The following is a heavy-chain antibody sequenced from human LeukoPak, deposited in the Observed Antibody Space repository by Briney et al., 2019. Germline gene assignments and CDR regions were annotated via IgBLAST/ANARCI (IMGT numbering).Heavy chain of an antibody. J-gene: IGHJ4*02. CDR1: GGSISGQY. V-gene: IGHV4-59*11. Sequence: PSETLSLTCTVSGGSISGQYWSWIRQPPGKGLEWIGIVSYSGSTNYNPSLNGRVTISLDTSKNQFSLRLNSVTAADTAVYYCARGGASSRYFDYWGQGTLVTVSS. D-gene: IGHD1-26*01. CDR3: ARGGASSRYFDY. CDR2: VSYSGST.